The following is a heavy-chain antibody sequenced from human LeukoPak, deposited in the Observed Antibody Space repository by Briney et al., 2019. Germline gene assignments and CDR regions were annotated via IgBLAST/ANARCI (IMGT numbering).Heavy chain of an antibody. D-gene: IGHD3-16*01. CDR1: GYTFTNYG. CDR3: ARVRYRLAETYIDY. CDR2: ISAFNGEI. J-gene: IGHJ4*02. Sequence: ASVKVSCKASGYTFTNYGINWVRQAPGQGLEWMGWISAFNGEIYLAQRSQGRVSMTTDTTTDTVYMELKSLRSDDTAVYYCARVRYRLAETYIDYWGQGTLVTVSS. V-gene: IGHV1-18*01.